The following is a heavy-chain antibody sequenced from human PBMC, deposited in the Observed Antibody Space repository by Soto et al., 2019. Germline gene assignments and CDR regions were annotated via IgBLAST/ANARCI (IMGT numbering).Heavy chain of an antibody. CDR1: GYTFTSYD. CDR3: ARREYSSSSLIDY. Sequence: SVKVSCKASGYTFTSYDINWVRQATGQGLEWMGWMNPNSGNTGYAQKFQGRVTMTRNTSISTAYMELSSLRSEDTAVYYCARREYSSSSLIDYWGQGTLVTVSS. CDR2: MNPNSGNT. V-gene: IGHV1-8*01. J-gene: IGHJ4*02. D-gene: IGHD6-6*01.